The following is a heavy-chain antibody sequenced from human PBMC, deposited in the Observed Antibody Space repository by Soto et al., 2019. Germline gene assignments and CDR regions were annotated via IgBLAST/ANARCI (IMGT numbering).Heavy chain of an antibody. J-gene: IGHJ6*02. CDR1: GFTFSSYG. D-gene: IGHD3-16*01. CDR2: LWYDGSNQ. Sequence: PGGSLRLSCAASGFTFSSYGMHWVRQAPGKGLEWVAVLWYDGSNQYYADSVKGRFTISRDNSKNTLYLQMNSLRAEDTAVYYCARDKYGTPVGGMDVWGQGTTVTVSS. V-gene: IGHV3-33*01. CDR3: ARDKYGTPVGGMDV.